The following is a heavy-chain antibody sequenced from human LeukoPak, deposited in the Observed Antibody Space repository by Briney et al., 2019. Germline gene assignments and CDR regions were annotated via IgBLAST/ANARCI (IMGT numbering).Heavy chain of an antibody. V-gene: IGHV3-9*01. CDR2: INWNRRKI. J-gene: IGHJ6*02. Sequence: GRSLRLSCATSGFTFDDSAMPWVRQAPGKGLEWVAGINWNRRKIGYADSVRGRFTISTDSAKNSLYLQMNSLRPEDTALYYCVKDKTAWLFGGEYYHYGMDVWGQGTTVIVSS. D-gene: IGHD3-22*01. CDR1: GFTFDDSA. CDR3: VKDKTAWLFGGEYYHYGMDV.